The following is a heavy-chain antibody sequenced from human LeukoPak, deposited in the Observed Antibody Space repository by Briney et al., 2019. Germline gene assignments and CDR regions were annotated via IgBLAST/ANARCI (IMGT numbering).Heavy chain of an antibody. J-gene: IGHJ6*03. CDR3: ARGGRDIVVVPAAIPYYYYYYMDV. D-gene: IGHD2-2*01. CDR1: GFTFSSFS. CDR2: ISSSSSYI. V-gene: IGHV3-21*01. Sequence: KTGGSLRLSCAASGFTFSSFSMNWVRQAPGKGLEWVSTISSSSSYIYYADSVKGRFTISRDNAKNSLYLQMNSLRAEDTAMYYCARGGRDIVVVPAAIPYYYYYYMDVWGKGTTVTVSS.